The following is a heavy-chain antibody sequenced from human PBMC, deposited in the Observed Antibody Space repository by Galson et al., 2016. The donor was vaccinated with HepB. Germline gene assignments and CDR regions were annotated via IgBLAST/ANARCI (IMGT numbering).Heavy chain of an antibody. Sequence: SLRLSCAASGFTLNSYAMSWVRQAPGQGLEWVSVISASGRTIYYADSVKGRFNISRDNYWNTVHLEMASLRAEDTATYYCAKNTRRASGPNDAFDVWGQGTMVSVSS. J-gene: IGHJ3*01. D-gene: IGHD1/OR15-1a*01. CDR3: AKNTRRASGPNDAFDV. V-gene: IGHV3-23*01. CDR2: ISASGRTI. CDR1: GFTLNSYA.